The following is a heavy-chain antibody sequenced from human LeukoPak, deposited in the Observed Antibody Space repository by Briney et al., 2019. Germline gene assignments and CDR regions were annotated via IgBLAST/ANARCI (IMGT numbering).Heavy chain of an antibody. V-gene: IGHV4-34*01. CDR3: ARTPPPGATAYGVVDY. CDR2: TNHSGST. Sequence: PSDTLSLTCAVYGESFSGYYWSWIRQPPGKGLEWIGETNHSGSTKHNPSLKSRVNISVDTSKNQFSLKLSSVTAADTAVYYCARTPPPGATAYGVVDYWGQGTLVTVSS. D-gene: IGHD3-16*01. J-gene: IGHJ4*02. CDR1: GESFSGYY.